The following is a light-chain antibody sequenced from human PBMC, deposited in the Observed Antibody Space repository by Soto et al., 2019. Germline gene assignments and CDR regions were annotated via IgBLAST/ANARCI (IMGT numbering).Light chain of an antibody. CDR1: SSDVGSYNL. CDR2: EGS. J-gene: IGLJ3*02. Sequence: QSVLTLPASVSGSPGQSITISCTGTSSDVGSYNLVSWYQQHPGKAPKLMIYEGSKRPSGVSNRFSGSKSGNTASLTISGLQAEDEADYYCCSYAGSWVFGGGTKLTVL. CDR3: CSYAGSWV. V-gene: IGLV2-23*01.